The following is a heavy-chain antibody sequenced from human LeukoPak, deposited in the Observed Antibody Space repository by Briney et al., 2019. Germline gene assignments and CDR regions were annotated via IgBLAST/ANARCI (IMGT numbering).Heavy chain of an antibody. CDR1: GFTVSSNY. CDR3: ARDDVYVWGDY. J-gene: IGHJ4*02. V-gene: IGHV3-30-3*01. Sequence: QPGGSLRLSCAASGFTVSSNYMSWVRQAQGKGLEWVAVISYDGSNKYYADSVKGRFTISRDNSKNTLYLQMNSLRAEDTAVYYCARDDVYVWGDYWGQGTLVTVSS. D-gene: IGHD3-16*01. CDR2: ISYDGSNK.